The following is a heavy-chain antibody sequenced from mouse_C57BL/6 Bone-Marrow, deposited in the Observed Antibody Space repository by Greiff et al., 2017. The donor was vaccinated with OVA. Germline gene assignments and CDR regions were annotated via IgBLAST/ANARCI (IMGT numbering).Heavy chain of an antibody. CDR2: INYDGSSN. V-gene: IGHV5-16*01. Sequence: EVQLVESEGGLVQPGSSMKLSCTASGFTFSDYYMAWVRQVPEKGLEWVAHINYDGSSNYYLDSLQSRFIISRDNAKNILYLQMSSLKSEDTATYYCARIYDGYYDWYFDVWGTGTTVTVSS. CDR1: GFTFSDYY. CDR3: ARIYDGYYDWYFDV. D-gene: IGHD2-3*01. J-gene: IGHJ1*03.